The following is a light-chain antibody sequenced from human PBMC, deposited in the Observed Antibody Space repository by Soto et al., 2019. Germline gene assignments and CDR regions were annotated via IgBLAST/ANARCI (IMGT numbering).Light chain of an antibody. Sequence: QSVLTQPASVSGSPGQSITISCTGTSSDVGGYNYVSWFQQHPGKAPKLKIYEVSNRPSGVSNRFSRSKSGYTASLTISELQAEDEADYYCTSFTSSSTWVFGGGTK. CDR2: EVS. J-gene: IGLJ3*02. V-gene: IGLV2-14*03. CDR3: TSFTSSSTWV. CDR1: SSDVGGYNY.